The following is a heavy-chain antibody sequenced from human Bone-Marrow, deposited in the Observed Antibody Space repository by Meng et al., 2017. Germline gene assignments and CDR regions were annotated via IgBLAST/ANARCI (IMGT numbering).Heavy chain of an antibody. CDR2: ISYDGSNK. CDR3: ARVDVIVVLFDY. CDR1: EFTFSSYA. D-gene: IGHD3-22*01. V-gene: IGHV3-30*04. J-gene: IGHJ4*02. Sequence: GESLKISCAASEFTFSSYAMHWVRQAPGKGLEWVAVISYDGSNKYYADSVKGRFTISRDNSKNTLYLQMNSLRAEDTAVYYCARVDVIVVLFDYWGQGTRVT.